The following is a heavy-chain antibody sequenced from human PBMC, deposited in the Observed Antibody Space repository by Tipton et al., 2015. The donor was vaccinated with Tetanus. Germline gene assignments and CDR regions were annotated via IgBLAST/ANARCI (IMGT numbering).Heavy chain of an antibody. Sequence: TLSLTCTVSGGSISSYYWSWIRQPPGKGLEWIGYIYYSGSTNYNPSLKSRVTISVDTSKNQFSLKLSSVTAADTAVYYCARGGNEYGDPPDYWGRGTLVTVSS. D-gene: IGHD4-17*01. CDR3: ARGGNEYGDPPDY. CDR2: IYYSGST. V-gene: IGHV4-59*01. J-gene: IGHJ4*02. CDR1: GGSISSYY.